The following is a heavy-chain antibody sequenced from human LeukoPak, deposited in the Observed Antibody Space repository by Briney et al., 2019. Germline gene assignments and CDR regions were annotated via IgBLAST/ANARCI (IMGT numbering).Heavy chain of an antibody. CDR3: ARAFLPGTYYYDSSGYYYGLYNWFDP. Sequence: SQTLSLTCAISGDSVSSNSAAWNWIRQSPSGGLEWLGRTYYRSKWYNDYAVSVKSRITINPDTSKNQFSLQLNSVTPEDTAVYYCARAFLPGTYYYDSSGYYYGLYNWFDPWGQGTLVTVSS. V-gene: IGHV6-1*01. J-gene: IGHJ5*02. CDR2: TYYRSKWYN. CDR1: GDSVSSNSAA. D-gene: IGHD3-22*01.